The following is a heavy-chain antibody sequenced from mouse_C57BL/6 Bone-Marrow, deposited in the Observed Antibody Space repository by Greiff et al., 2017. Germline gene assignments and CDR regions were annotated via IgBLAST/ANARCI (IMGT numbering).Heavy chain of an antibody. D-gene: IGHD1-1*01. CDR1: GYTFTSYW. J-gene: IGHJ1*03. CDR2: IDPSDSYT. CDR3: ARSGHYYGSSYGYFDV. Sequence: QVQLQQPGAELVMPGASVKLSCEASGYTFTSYWMHWVKQRPGQGLEWIGEIDPSDSYTNYNQKFKGKATLTVDKSSSTAYMQLSSLTSEDSAVYYCARSGHYYGSSYGYFDVWGTGTTVTVSS. V-gene: IGHV1-69*01.